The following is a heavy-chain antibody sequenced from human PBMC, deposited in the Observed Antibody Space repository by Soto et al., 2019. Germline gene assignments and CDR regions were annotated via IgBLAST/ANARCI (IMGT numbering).Heavy chain of an antibody. D-gene: IGHD1-1*01. J-gene: IGHJ4*02. CDR3: AGGRVLYNSGGSQLDS. Sequence: QVQLVQSGAEVKKPGSSVRVSCKTSGDSFSKYTVNWVRQAPRQGLEWMGGFIPRFGTTNFAPTLQGRVTITAKHSINTVCMESRSLRSEDTALYYCAGGRVLYNSGGSQLDSWSQGTLVTVSS. CDR2: FIPRFGTT. V-gene: IGHV1-69*01. CDR1: GDSFSKYT.